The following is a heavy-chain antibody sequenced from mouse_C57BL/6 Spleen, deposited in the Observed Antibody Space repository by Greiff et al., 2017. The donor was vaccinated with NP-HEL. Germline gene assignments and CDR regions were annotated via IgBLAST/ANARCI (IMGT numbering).Heavy chain of an antibody. D-gene: IGHD3-3*01. Sequence: EVQVVESGEGLVKPGGSLKLSCAASGFTFSSYAMSWVRQTPEKRLEWVAYISSGGDYIYYVDTVKGRFTISRDNARNTLYLQMSSLKSEDTAMYYCTRGRDVGFYYAMDYGGQGTSVTVSS. CDR1: GFTFSSYA. V-gene: IGHV5-9-1*02. J-gene: IGHJ4*01. CDR3: TRGRDVGFYYAMDY. CDR2: ISSGGDYI.